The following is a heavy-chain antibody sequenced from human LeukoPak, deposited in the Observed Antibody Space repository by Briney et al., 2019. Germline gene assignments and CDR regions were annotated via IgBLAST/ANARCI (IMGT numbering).Heavy chain of an antibody. V-gene: IGHV1-8*02. J-gene: IGHJ1*01. Sequence: ASVKVSCKASGYTFTNFEINWVRQVAGQGLEWMGWMRPNSGETVNVQKFQGRVTMTRDISTSTAYMELTGLRSDDTSVYFCARGYCSGGGCYTAEYLPHWGQGTLVTVSS. CDR1: GYTFTNFE. CDR2: MRPNSGET. CDR3: ARGYCSGGGCYTAEYLPH. D-gene: IGHD2-15*01.